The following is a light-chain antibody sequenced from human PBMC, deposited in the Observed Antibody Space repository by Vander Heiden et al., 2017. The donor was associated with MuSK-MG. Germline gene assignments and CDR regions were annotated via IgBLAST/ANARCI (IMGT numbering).Light chain of an antibody. CDR1: QSVSSSY. V-gene: IGKV3-20*01. CDR2: GAS. CDR3: QQYGSSPWT. Sequence: SQSVSSSYLAWYQQKPGQAPRLLIYGASSRATGIPDRFSGSGSGTDFTLTISRLEPEDFAVYYCQQYGSSPWTFGQGTKLEFK. J-gene: IGKJ2*01.